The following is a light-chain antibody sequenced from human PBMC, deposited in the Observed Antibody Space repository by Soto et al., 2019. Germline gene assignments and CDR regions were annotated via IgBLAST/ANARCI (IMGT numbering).Light chain of an antibody. Sequence: DIVLTQSPGTLSLSPGERATLSCRASQSVSSKYLAWYQQKPGQPPRVLIYGTSIRATGVPERFSGGGSGTDFTLTITRLESEDFAVYYCQQYGSSLLTFGPGTKVDFK. J-gene: IGKJ3*01. V-gene: IGKV3-20*01. CDR2: GTS. CDR3: QQYGSSLLT. CDR1: QSVSSKY.